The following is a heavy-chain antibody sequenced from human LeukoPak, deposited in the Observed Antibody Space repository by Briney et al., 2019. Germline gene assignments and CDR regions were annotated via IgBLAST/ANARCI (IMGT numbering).Heavy chain of an antibody. Sequence: PGGTLRLSCAASGFTSSSYGMSWVRQAPGKGLEWVSAIGASGVSKYYADSVKGRFTISRDKSKNTLYLQMNSLRAEDTAVYYCARMSDPYYYYMDVWGKGTTVTVSS. J-gene: IGHJ6*03. V-gene: IGHV3-23*01. CDR1: GFTSSSYG. CDR3: ARMSDPYYYYMDV. CDR2: IGASGVSK. D-gene: IGHD2-21*02.